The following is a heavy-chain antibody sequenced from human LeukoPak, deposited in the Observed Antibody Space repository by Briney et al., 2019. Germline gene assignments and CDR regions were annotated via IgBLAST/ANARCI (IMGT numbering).Heavy chain of an antibody. Sequence: GGSLRLSCAASGFSVSSNYMSWVRQAPGKGLEWVSVIYSGDSTYYADSVKGRFTISRHNSKNTLYLQMNSLRAEDAAVYYCARVGVATGGLDPWGQGTLVTVSS. D-gene: IGHD5-12*01. CDR2: IYSGDST. J-gene: IGHJ5*02. CDR1: GFSVSSNY. CDR3: ARVGVATGGLDP. V-gene: IGHV3-53*04.